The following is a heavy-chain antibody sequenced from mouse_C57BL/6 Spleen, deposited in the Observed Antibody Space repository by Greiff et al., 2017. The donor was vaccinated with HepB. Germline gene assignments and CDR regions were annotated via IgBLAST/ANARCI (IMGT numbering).Heavy chain of an antibody. J-gene: IGHJ4*01. CDR2: IYPGSGST. D-gene: IGHD2-4*01. CDR3: AREMITRLYYYAMDY. V-gene: IGHV1-55*01. CDR1: GYTFTSYW. Sequence: QVHVKQPGAELVKPGASVKMSCKASGYTFTSYWITWVKQRPGQGLEWIGDIYPGSGSTNYNEKFKSKATLTVDTSSSTAYMQLSSLTSEDSAVYYCAREMITRLYYYAMDYWGQGTSVTVSS.